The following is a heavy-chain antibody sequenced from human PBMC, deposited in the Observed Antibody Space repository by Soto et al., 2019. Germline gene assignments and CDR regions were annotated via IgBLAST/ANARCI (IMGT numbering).Heavy chain of an antibody. D-gene: IGHD1-1*01. CDR3: ASSTRYPRGAFDI. CDR1: GYTFTSYG. Sequence: ASVKVSCKASGYTFTSYGISWVRQAPGQGLEWMGWISAYNGNTNYAQKLQGRVTMTTDTSTSTAYRELRSLRSDDTAVYYCASSTRYPRGAFDIWGQGTMVTVSS. V-gene: IGHV1-18*01. CDR2: ISAYNGNT. J-gene: IGHJ3*02.